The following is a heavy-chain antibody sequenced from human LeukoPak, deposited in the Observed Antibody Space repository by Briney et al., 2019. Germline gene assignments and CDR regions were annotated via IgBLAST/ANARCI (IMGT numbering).Heavy chain of an antibody. CDR2: ISAYNGNT. J-gene: IGHJ3*02. CDR1: GYTFTSYG. V-gene: IGHV1-18*01. CDR3: AREIRGDGFDI. Sequence: ASVKVSCKASGYTFTSYGISWVRQAPGQGLEWMGWISAYNGNTNYAQKLQGRVTMTTDTSTSTAYMELSRLRSDDTAVYYCAREIRGDGFDIWGQGTMVTVSS.